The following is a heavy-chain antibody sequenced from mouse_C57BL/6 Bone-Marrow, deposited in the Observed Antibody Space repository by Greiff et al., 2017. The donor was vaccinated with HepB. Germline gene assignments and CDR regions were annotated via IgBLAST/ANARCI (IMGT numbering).Heavy chain of an antibody. CDR1: GYTFTEYT. CDR2: FYPGSGSI. CDR3: ARHEEGITTVVARYFDV. V-gene: IGHV1-62-2*01. Sequence: VQLQESGAELVKPGASVKLSCKASGYTFTEYTIHWVKQRSGQGLEWIGWFYPGSGSIKYNEKFKDKATLTADKSSSTVYMELSRLTSEDSAVYFCARHEEGITTVVARYFDVWGTGTTVTVSS. D-gene: IGHD1-1*01. J-gene: IGHJ1*03.